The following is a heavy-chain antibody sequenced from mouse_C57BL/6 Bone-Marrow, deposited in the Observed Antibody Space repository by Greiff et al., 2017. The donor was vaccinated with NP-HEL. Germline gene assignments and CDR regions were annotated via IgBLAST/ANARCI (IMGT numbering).Heavy chain of an antibody. Sequence: DVKLVESGGDLVKPGGSLKLSCAASGFTFSSYGMSWVRQTPDKRLEWVATISSGGSYTYYPDSVKGRFTISRDNAKNTLYLQMSSLKSEDTAMYYCARQDYQYFDYWGQGTTLTVSS. CDR2: ISSGGSYT. CDR3: ARQDYQYFDY. J-gene: IGHJ2*01. CDR1: GFTFSSYG. V-gene: IGHV5-6*02. D-gene: IGHD5-5*01.